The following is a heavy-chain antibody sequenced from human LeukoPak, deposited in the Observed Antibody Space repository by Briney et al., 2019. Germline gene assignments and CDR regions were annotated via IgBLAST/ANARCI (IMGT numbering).Heavy chain of an antibody. Sequence: GGSLRLSCAASGFTFNSYEMNWVRQAPGKGLEWVSYISGSGLTIYCADSVEGRFTISRDNAKNSLFLQMNSLRAEDTAVYYCARGPNYSSSLFDYWGQGTLVTVSS. D-gene: IGHD6-13*01. CDR1: GFTFNSYE. V-gene: IGHV3-48*03. J-gene: IGHJ4*02. CDR3: ARGPNYSSSLFDY. CDR2: ISGSGLTI.